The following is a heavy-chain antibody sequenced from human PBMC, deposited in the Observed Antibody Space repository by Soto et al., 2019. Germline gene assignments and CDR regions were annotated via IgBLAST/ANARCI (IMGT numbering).Heavy chain of an antibody. CDR2: INGGNDYT. D-gene: IGHD3-9*01. J-gene: IGHJ5*02. Sequence: QVQLVQSGAEVKKPGASVKVSCKASGYNVTSYAMHWVRQAPGQRLEWMGWINGGNDYTKYSQKLQGRVTSTRDTSASTVYMELSKLRSEATAVYDGAREALRYHNWVDPWGQGTLVTVSA. CDR3: AREALRYHNWVDP. V-gene: IGHV1-3*01. CDR1: GYNVTSYA.